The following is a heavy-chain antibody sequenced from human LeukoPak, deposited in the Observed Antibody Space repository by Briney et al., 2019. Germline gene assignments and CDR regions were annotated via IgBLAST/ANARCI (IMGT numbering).Heavy chain of an antibody. CDR3: ARDNIRTRSIGNSVYYYYGMDV. V-gene: IGHV1-69*01. CDR1: GGTFSSYA. D-gene: IGHD4-23*01. CDR2: IIPIFGTA. Sequence: SVKVSCKASGGTFSSYAISWVRQAPGQGLEWMGGIIPIFGTANYAQKFQGRVTITADESTSTAYMELSSLRSEDTAVYYCARDNIRTRSIGNSVYYYYGMDVWGQGTTVTVSS. J-gene: IGHJ6*02.